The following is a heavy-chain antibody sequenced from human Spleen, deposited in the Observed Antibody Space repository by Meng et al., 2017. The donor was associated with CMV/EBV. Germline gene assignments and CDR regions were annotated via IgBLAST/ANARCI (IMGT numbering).Heavy chain of an antibody. CDR2: IYYDGNT. J-gene: IGHJ4*02. CDR3: ARGYDFWSGYYTYYFDY. CDR1: GGSIRNSYYY. V-gene: IGHV4-39*07. D-gene: IGHD3/OR15-3a*01. Sequence: GSLRLSCTVSGGSIRNSYYYWGWIRQPPGKGLEWIGNIYYDGNTYYNPSLKSRLIIAVDTSRNQFSLRLSSVTAADTAVYYCARGYDFWSGYYTYYFDYWGQGRLVTVSS.